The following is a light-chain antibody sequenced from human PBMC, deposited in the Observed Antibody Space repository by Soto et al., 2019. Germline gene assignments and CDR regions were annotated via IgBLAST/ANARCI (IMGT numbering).Light chain of an antibody. V-gene: IGKV3-20*01. CDR3: QQYGSSPLT. J-gene: IGKJ4*01. Sequence: EIVLTQSPGTLSLSPGERVSLSCRASQSVSSDNLAWYQQKPGQAPRLLIYGASSRATGIPDRFSGSGSGTDFTLTISRLEPEDFAVYYCQQYGSSPLTFGGGTKVDIK. CDR1: QSVSSDN. CDR2: GAS.